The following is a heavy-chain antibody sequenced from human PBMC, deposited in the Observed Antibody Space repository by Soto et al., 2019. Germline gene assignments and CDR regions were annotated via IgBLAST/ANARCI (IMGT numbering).Heavy chain of an antibody. D-gene: IGHD5-18*01. Sequence: EVQLVESGGGLVQSGRSLRLSCAASGFTFDDYAMHWVRQAPGKGLEWVSGISWNSGIIDYADSVKGRFTISRDNAKNSLYLQMNSLIAEDTALYYCAKGYSYGVLEPLGYWGQGTLVTVSS. CDR2: ISWNSGII. V-gene: IGHV3-9*01. CDR1: GFTFDDYA. CDR3: AKGYSYGVLEPLGY. J-gene: IGHJ4*02.